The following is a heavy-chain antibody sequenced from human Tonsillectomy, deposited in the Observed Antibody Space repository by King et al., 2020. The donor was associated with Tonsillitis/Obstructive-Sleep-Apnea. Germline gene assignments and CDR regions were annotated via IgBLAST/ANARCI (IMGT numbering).Heavy chain of an antibody. J-gene: IGHJ5*02. CDR3: ARGKNWFDP. CDR2: IIPIFGTA. V-gene: IGHV1-69*01. Sequence: VQLVESGAEVKKPGSSVKVSCKAYGGTFSSYAISWVRQDPGQGLEWMGGIIPIFGTANYAQRFQGRVTITADESTSTAYMELSSLRTEDTAVYYCARGKNWFDPWGQGTLVTVSS. CDR1: GGTFSSYA.